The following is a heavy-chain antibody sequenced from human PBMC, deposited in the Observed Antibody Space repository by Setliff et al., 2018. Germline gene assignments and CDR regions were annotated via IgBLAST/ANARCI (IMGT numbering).Heavy chain of an antibody. J-gene: IGHJ4*02. CDR1: GYSISSGYI. Sequence: PSETLSRTCTVSGYSISSGYIWGWIRQPPGKGLEWVGNIGHTGSINYNPSLKSRVTISVDTSKNQFSLKLSSVTAADTAVYYCARGRGGYSYGYFHYWGQGTLVTVPS. CDR3: ARGRGGYSYGYFHY. D-gene: IGHD5-18*01. CDR2: IGHTGSI. V-gene: IGHV4-38-2*02.